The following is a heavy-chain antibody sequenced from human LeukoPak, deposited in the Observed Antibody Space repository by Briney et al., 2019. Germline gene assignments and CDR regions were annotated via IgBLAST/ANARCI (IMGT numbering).Heavy chain of an antibody. J-gene: IGHJ4*02. CDR1: GGSFSGYY. V-gene: IGHV4-34*01. CDR2: INHSGST. D-gene: IGHD4-11*01. CDR3: ARGFYSPHY. Sequence: SETLSLTCAVYGGSFSGYYWSWIRQPPGKGLEWIGEINHSGSTNYNPSLKSRVTISVDTSKNQFSLKLSSVTAADTAVYYCARGFYSPHYWGQGTLVSVSS.